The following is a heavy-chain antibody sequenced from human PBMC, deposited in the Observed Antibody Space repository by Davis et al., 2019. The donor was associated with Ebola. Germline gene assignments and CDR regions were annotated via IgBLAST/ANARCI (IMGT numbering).Heavy chain of an antibody. V-gene: IGHV3-11*06. J-gene: IGHJ5*02. Sequence: DSVKGRFTISRDNAKNSLYLQMNSLRAEDTAVYYCAKVQRGAWGQGTLVTVSS. CDR3: AKVQRGA. D-gene: IGHD5-18*01.